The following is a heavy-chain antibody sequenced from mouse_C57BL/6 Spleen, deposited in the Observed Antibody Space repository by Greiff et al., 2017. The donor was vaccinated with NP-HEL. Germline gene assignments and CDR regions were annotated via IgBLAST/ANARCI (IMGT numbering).Heavy chain of an antibody. V-gene: IGHV3-6*01. Sequence: DVQLQESGPGLVKPSQSLSLTCSVTGYSITSGYYWNWIRQFPGNKLEWMGYISYDGSNNYNPSLKNRISITRDTSKNQFFLKLNSVTTEDTATYYCARGGELAMDYWGQGTSVTVSS. D-gene: IGHD4-1*01. CDR2: ISYDGSN. CDR1: GYSITSGYY. CDR3: ARGGELAMDY. J-gene: IGHJ4*01.